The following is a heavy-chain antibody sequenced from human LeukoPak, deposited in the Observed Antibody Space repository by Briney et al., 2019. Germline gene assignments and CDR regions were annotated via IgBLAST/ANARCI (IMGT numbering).Heavy chain of an antibody. Sequence: GGSLRLSCAASGFTFSSYSMDWVRQAPGKGLEWVSSISSSSSYIYYADSVKGRFTISGDNAKNSLYLQMNSLRAEDTAVYYCARALGGNRKYYCDYWGQGTLVTVSS. V-gene: IGHV3-21*01. CDR1: GFTFSSYS. J-gene: IGHJ4*02. D-gene: IGHD4-23*01. CDR2: ISSSSSYI. CDR3: ARALGGNRKYYCDY.